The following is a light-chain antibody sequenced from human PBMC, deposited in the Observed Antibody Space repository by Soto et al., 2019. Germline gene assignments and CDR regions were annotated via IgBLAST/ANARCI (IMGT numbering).Light chain of an antibody. CDR2: KAS. CDR3: QQYNIYPWT. Sequence: DLQMTQSPSTLSASVGDRVTITCRASQSISSWLAWYQQKPGKDPKLLIYKASSLESGVPSRFSGSGSGTEFTLTIRSLQPDDFATYYCQQYNIYPWTFGQGTKVEIK. J-gene: IGKJ1*01. CDR1: QSISSW. V-gene: IGKV1-5*03.